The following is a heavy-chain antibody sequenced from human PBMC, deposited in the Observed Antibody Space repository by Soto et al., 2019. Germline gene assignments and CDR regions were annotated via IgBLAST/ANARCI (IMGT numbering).Heavy chain of an antibody. V-gene: IGHV3-23*05. CDR1: GFIFSGHT. D-gene: IGHD3-3*01. Sequence: GGSLRLSCAASGFIFSGHTMSWVRQAPGTGLEWVSSIDQTGAYTNYAESVKGRFTSSRDSSRNTLDLQMNSLRAADTALYYCVSLIFAQVDQWGQGTPVTVSS. CDR2: IDQTGAYT. CDR3: VSLIFAQVDQ. J-gene: IGHJ4*01.